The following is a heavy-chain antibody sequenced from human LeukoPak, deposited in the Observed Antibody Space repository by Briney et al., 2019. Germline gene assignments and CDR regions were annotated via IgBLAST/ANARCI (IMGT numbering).Heavy chain of an antibody. CDR2: INTSGGST. Sequence: ASVTVSFKASGYTFTSYYMHWVRQAPGQGLEWMGIINTSGGSTSYAQKFQGRVTMTRDTSTSTVYMELSSLRSEDTAVYYCARVLHTVTDYWGQGTLVTVSS. V-gene: IGHV1-46*01. D-gene: IGHD4-17*01. CDR1: GYTFTSYY. CDR3: ARVLHTVTDY. J-gene: IGHJ4*02.